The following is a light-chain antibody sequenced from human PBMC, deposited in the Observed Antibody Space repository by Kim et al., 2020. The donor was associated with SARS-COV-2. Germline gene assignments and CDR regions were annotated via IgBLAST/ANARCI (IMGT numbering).Light chain of an antibody. CDR1: SIGSKS. J-gene: IGLJ2*01. CDR2: YDS. V-gene: IGLV3-21*04. Sequence: PGKAAGITCGVNSIGSKSVHWYQRKPGQAPVLVIYYDSDRPSGIPERFSGSNSGDTATLTISRVEAGDEADYYCQVWDSSSDHRVVFGGGTQLTVL. CDR3: QVWDSSSDHRVV.